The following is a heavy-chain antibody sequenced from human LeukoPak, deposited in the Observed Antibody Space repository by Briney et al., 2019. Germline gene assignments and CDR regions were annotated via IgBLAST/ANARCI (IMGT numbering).Heavy chain of an antibody. CDR1: GFTFSSYA. Sequence: GGSLRLSCAASGFTFSSYAMSWVRQAPGKGLEWVSAISGGGGSTFSADSVKGRFTISRDNSKNTLYLQMNSLRAEDTAVYYCATKARGDYLAYWGQGTLVTVSS. CDR3: ATKARGDYLAY. D-gene: IGHD1-26*01. J-gene: IGHJ4*02. CDR2: ISGGGGST. V-gene: IGHV3-23*01.